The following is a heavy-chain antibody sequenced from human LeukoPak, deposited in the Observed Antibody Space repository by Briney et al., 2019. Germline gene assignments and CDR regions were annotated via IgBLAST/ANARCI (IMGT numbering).Heavy chain of an antibody. CDR1: GGSISSYY. CDR2: IYSSGST. CDR3: ASIPDRGGDCYSN. D-gene: IGHD2-21*02. J-gene: IGHJ4*02. V-gene: IGHV4-59*08. Sequence: SETLSLTCTVSGGSISSYYWSWIRQPPGKGLEWIGYIYSSGSTNYNPPLKSRVTISVDTSKNQFSLKLSSVTAADTAVYYCASIPDRGGDCYSNWGQGTLVTVSS.